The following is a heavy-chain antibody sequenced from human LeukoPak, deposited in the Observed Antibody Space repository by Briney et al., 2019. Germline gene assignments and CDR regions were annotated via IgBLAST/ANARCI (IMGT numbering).Heavy chain of an antibody. CDR3: ARANYDFWSGYLNWFDP. Sequence: SETLSLTCTVSGGSISSYYWSWIRQPPGKGLEWLGYIDYSGSTNYNPSLKSRVTISVDTSKNQFSLKLSSVTAADTAVYYCARANYDFWSGYLNWFDPWGQGTLVTVSS. V-gene: IGHV4-59*08. CDR2: IDYSGST. D-gene: IGHD3-3*01. CDR1: GGSISSYY. J-gene: IGHJ5*02.